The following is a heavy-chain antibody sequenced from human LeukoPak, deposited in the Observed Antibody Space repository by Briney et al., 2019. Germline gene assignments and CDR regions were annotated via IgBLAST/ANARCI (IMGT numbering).Heavy chain of an antibody. CDR1: GFTFSSYW. V-gene: IGHV3-74*01. J-gene: IGHJ4*02. CDR3: ARDIEEARHFDY. CDR2: INSDGSST. Sequence: SGGSLRLSCAASGFTFSSYWMHWVRHAPGKGLVWVSRINSDGSSTSYADSVKGRFTISRDNAKNTLYLQMNSLRAEDTAVYYCARDIEEARHFDYWGQGTLVTVSS. D-gene: IGHD6-6*01.